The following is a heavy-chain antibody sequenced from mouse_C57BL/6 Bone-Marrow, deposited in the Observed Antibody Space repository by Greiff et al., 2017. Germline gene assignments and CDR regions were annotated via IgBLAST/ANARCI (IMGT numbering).Heavy chain of an antibody. V-gene: IGHV1-50*01. J-gene: IGHJ2*01. Sequence: QVQLKESGAELVKPGASVKLSCKASGYTFTSYWMQWVKQRPGQGLEWIGEIDPSDSYTNYNQKFKGKATLTVDTSSSTAYMQLSSLTSEDSAVYYCAREGIYDGYYVSFYFDYWGQGTTLTVSS. D-gene: IGHD2-3*01. CDR2: IDPSDSYT. CDR1: GYTFTSYW. CDR3: AREGIYDGYYVSFYFDY.